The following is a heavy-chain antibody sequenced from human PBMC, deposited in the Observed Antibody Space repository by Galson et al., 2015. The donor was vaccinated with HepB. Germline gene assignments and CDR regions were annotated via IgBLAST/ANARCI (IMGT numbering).Heavy chain of an antibody. Sequence: SLRHPCASSGFTFEVYAMHWARQAPGKGLESVSGISWNSGNKDYADSVRGRFTLSRDNDKKFLNLQMNSLRAEDTAFYYCVKDRYSPSLSGGDAFDIWGQGTMVTISS. CDR3: VKDRYSPSLSGGDAFDI. V-gene: IGHV3-9*01. CDR1: GFTFEVYA. CDR2: ISWNSGNK. J-gene: IGHJ3*02. D-gene: IGHD5-12*01.